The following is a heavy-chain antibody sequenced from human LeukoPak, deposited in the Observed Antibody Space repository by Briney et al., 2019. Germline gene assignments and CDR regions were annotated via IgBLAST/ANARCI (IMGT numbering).Heavy chain of an antibody. CDR2: IRYDGSNK. J-gene: IGHJ4*02. CDR3: ARDHIHTADSSGYYYYFDY. Sequence: PGGSLRLSCVASGFTFSSHWMSWVRQAPGKGLEWVAFIRYDGSNKYYADSVKGRFTISRDNSKNTLYLQMNSLRAEDTAVYYCARDHIHTADSSGYYYYFDYWGQGTLVTVSS. CDR1: GFTFSSHW. V-gene: IGHV3-30*02. D-gene: IGHD3-22*01.